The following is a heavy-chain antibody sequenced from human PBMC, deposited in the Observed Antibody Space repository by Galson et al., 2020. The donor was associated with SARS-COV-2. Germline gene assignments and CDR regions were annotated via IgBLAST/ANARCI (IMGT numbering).Heavy chain of an antibody. CDR1: GFTFSDHA. D-gene: IGHD6-19*01. CDR2: IFFDGSEK. Sequence: GGSLRLSCAASGFTFSDHAMHWVRQAPGKGLEWVAQIFFDGSEKYYGDSVKGRFTISRDSSKNTVYLQMNNLRADDTAVYYCARDGQLSSGWAFDSWGQGTLVTVSS. V-gene: IGHV3-33*01. CDR3: ARDGQLSSGWAFDS. J-gene: IGHJ4*02.